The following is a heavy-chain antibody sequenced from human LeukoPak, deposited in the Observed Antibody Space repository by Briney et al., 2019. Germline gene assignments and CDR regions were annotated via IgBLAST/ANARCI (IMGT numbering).Heavy chain of an antibody. Sequence: ASVKVSCKASGYTFTSYYMHWVRQAPGQGLEWMGIINPSGGSTSYAQKFQGRVTMTRDTSTSTVYMELSSLRSEDTAVYYCASDGSPMVRGVISYYYYGMDVWGKGTPVTASS. CDR3: ASDGSPMVRGVISYYYYGMDV. CDR2: INPSGGST. D-gene: IGHD3-10*01. V-gene: IGHV1-46*01. CDR1: GYTFTSYY. J-gene: IGHJ6*04.